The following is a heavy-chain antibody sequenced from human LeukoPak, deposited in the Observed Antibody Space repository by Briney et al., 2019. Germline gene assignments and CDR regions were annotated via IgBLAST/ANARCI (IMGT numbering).Heavy chain of an antibody. V-gene: IGHV3-23*01. J-gene: IGHJ6*02. CDR3: SKGRRLLWFGEXVYYYGMDV. CDR2: ISGSGGST. D-gene: IGHD3-10*01. CDR1: GFTFSSYA. Sequence: GGSLRLSCAASGFTFSSYAMSWVRQAPGKGLEWVSAISGSGGSTYYADSVKGRFTISRDNSKNTLYLQMNSLRAEDTAVYYCSKGRRLLWFGEXVYYYGMDVWGQGTTVTVSS.